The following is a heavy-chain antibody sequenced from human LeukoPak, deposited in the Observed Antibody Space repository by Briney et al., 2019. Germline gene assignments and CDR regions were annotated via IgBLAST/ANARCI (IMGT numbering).Heavy chain of an antibody. CDR1: GSSITSTYY. Sequence: PSETLSLTCTVSGSSITSTYYWAWFRQPPGKGLEWIATVFQLQTVRTFYNPSLESRVTMSLDTSQNQFSLNLISVTAVDTALYFCARVLHAPKFIDSWGQGTLVTVSS. V-gene: IGHV4-38-2*02. J-gene: IGHJ4*02. CDR3: ARVLHAPKFIDS. D-gene: IGHD2-8*01. CDR2: VFQLQTVRT.